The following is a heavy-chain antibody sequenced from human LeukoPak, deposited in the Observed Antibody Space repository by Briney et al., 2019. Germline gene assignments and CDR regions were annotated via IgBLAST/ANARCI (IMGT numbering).Heavy chain of an antibody. D-gene: IGHD5-18*01. J-gene: IGHJ4*02. V-gene: IGHV1-69*04. CDR3: ARAVDTATFDY. CDR2: IIPILGIA. CDR1: GGTFSSYA. Sequence: GSSVKVSCKASGGTFSSYAISWVRQAPGQGLEWMGRIIPILGIANYAQKFQGRVTITADKSTSTAYMELSSLRSEDTAVYYCARAVDTATFDYWGQGTLVTVSS.